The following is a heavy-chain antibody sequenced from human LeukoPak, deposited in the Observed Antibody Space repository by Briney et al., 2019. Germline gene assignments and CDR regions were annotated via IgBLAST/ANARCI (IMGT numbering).Heavy chain of an antibody. D-gene: IGHD6-13*01. V-gene: IGHV3-21*06. CDR2: ISTSSSYI. CDR3: ARDLDSSSWYVPYY. J-gene: IGHJ4*02. CDR1: GFIFSSHG. Sequence: GGSLRLSCAASGFIFSSHGMNWVRQAPGKGLEWVSFISTSSSYIYYADSVKGRFTVSRHNAKNFLYLQMNNLRAEDTAVYYCARDLDSSSWYVPYYWGQGTLVTVSS.